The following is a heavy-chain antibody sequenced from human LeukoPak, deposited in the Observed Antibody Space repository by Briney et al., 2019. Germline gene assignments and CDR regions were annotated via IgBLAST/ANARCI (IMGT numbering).Heavy chain of an antibody. CDR2: ISGGGGST. CDR3: APSYNPKGY. CDR1: GFTFSSYA. D-gene: IGHD1-14*01. J-gene: IGHJ4*02. Sequence: GTSLRLSCAASGFTFSSYAMSWVRQAPGKGLEWVSAISGGGGSTYYADSVRGRFTISRDNSKNTMYLQMNSLRAEDTAVYYCAPSYNPKGYWGQGTLVTVYS. V-gene: IGHV3-23*01.